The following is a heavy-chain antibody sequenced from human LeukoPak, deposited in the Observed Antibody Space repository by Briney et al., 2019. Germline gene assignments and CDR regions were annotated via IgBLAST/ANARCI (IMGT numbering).Heavy chain of an antibody. J-gene: IGHJ5*02. CDR2: IFYNGNT. V-gene: IGHV4-39*01. CDR3: ARQSSGYYYGWFDR. Sequence: SETLSLTCTVSGGSILDSTYYWAWIRQPPGKGLEGNATIFYNGNTHYNPSLKSRVTMSVDTVKNQFSLDLNSVTAADTAVYYCARQSSGYYYGWFDRWGQGTLVAVSS. D-gene: IGHD3-22*01. CDR1: GGSILDSTYY.